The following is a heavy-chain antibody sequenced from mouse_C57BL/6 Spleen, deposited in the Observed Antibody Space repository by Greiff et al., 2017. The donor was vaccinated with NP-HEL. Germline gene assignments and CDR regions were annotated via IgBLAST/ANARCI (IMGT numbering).Heavy chain of an antibody. CDR3: ATGSSFGAMDY. J-gene: IGHJ4*01. Sequence: VQLQQPGAELVRPGSSVKLSCKASGYTFTSYWMDWVKQRPGQGLEWIGNIYPSDSETHYNQKFKDKATLTVDKSSSTAYMQLSSLTSEDSAVYYCATGSSFGAMDYWGKGTSVTVSS. D-gene: IGHD1-1*01. CDR2: IYPSDSET. CDR1: GYTFTSYW. V-gene: IGHV1-61*01.